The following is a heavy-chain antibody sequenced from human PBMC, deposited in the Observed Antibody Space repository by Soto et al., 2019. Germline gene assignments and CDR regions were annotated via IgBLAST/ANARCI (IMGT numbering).Heavy chain of an antibody. J-gene: IGHJ6*02. CDR1: GGTFSSYA. V-gene: IGHV1-69*13. CDR3: ARNMVRGVTYYYYGMDV. Sequence: SVKVSCKASGGTFSSYAISWVRQAPGQGLEWMGGIIPIFGTANYAQKFQGRVTITADESTSTAYMELSSLRSEDTAVYYCARNMVRGVTYYYYGMDVWGQGTTVTVSS. D-gene: IGHD3-10*01. CDR2: IIPIFGTA.